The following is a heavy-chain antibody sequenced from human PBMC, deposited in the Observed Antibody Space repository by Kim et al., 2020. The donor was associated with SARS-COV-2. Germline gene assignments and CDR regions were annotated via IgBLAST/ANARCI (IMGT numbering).Heavy chain of an antibody. CDR1: GFTFSNFW. CDR3: AREGRESLYFDESPTWFDP. V-gene: IGHV3-74*01. D-gene: IGHD3-10*01. CDR2: VNRDGGST. Sequence: GGSLRLSCVASGFTFSNFWMHWLRQVPGKGLEWLAGVNRDGGSTNYEDSVEGRFTISRDNAKNTLYLQINSLRPEDSAAYYCAREGRESLYFDESPTWFDPWGQGTLVTVSS. J-gene: IGHJ5*02.